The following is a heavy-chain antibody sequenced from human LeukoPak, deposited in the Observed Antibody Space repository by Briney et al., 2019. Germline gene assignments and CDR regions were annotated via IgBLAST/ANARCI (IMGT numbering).Heavy chain of an antibody. Sequence: PRGCLRLSCAPSGVTFSSYSMSSVRQTPGRRLWRVSSICSSSSDIYYADSAKGRFTIPRANDHNTLYLQMTSLRAEDTAVYYCAADAEPVYDFWSGYSSPYMDVWGKGTTATVSS. J-gene: IGHJ6*03. CDR2: ICSSSSDI. V-gene: IGHV3-21*01. CDR3: AADAEPVYDFWSGYSSPYMDV. CDR1: GVTFSSYS. D-gene: IGHD3-3*01.